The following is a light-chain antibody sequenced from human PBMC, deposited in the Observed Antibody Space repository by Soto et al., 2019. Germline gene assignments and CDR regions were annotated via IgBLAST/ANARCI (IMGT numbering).Light chain of an antibody. Sequence: DIQMTQSPSTLSGAVGDRVTITCLASQTISSWLAWYQQKPGKAPKLLIYKASTLKSGVPSRFSGSGSGTEFTLTISSLQTDDFATFYCQHYNSYSEAFGQGPKVEL. CDR2: KAS. CDR3: QHYNSYSEA. V-gene: IGKV1-5*03. J-gene: IGKJ1*01. CDR1: QTISSW.